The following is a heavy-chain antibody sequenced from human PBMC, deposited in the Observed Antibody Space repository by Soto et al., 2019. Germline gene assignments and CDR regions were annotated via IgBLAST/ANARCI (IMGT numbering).Heavy chain of an antibody. CDR2: IYHSGST. D-gene: IGHD3-22*01. V-gene: IGHV4-4*02. CDR1: GGSISSSNW. J-gene: IGHJ4*02. CDR3: ASEINYYDSSGRRSYYFDY. Sequence: SETLSLTCAVSGGSISSSNWWSWVRQPPGKGLEWIGEIYHSGSTNYNPSLKSRVTISVNKSKNQFSLKLSSVTAADTAVYYCASEINYYDSSGRRSYYFDYWGQGTLVTVSS.